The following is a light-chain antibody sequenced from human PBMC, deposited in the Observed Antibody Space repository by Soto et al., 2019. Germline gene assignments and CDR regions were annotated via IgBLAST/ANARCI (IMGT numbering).Light chain of an antibody. CDR1: SSNIGSNT. CDR3: SLYTSENTYV. V-gene: IGLV2-18*01. CDR2: EAS. J-gene: IGLJ1*01. Sequence: QSVLTQPPSASGTPGQRVTISCTGSSSNIGSNTVNWYQQPPGTAPKLIIYEASNRPSGVPDRFSGSKSGNTASLTISGLQAADEADYYCSLYTSENTYVFGTGTKVNVL.